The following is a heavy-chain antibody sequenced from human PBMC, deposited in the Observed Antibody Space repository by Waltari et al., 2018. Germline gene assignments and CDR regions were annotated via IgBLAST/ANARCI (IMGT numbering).Heavy chain of an antibody. CDR3: ATHPPSQLGVVLNWFDP. CDR2: IYDSGTT. Sequence: QLQLQESGPGLVKPSETLSLTCTVSGGSISSSTLFWGWIRQPLGKGPEWIGSIYDSGTTYYNPSLKSRVTISVDTSKNQFSLKVNSVTAADTAVYYCATHPPSQLGVVLNWFDPWGQGILVTVSS. CDR1: GGSISSSTLF. V-gene: IGHV4-39*01. J-gene: IGHJ5*02. D-gene: IGHD3-16*01.